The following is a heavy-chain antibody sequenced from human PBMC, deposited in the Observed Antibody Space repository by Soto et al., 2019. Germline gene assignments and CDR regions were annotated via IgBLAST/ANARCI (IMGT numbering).Heavy chain of an antibody. CDR2: ISHDGNAQ. Sequence: GGSLRLSCAASGFILSTYGMHWVRQAPGKGLEWVAMISHDGNAQYYVDSVKGRFSVSRDTSKNTLHLHMNSLRSEDTGLYYCAKPRYCSSTSCYYYFDYWGQGTLVTVSS. CDR3: AKPRYCSSTSCYYYFDY. J-gene: IGHJ4*02. D-gene: IGHD2-2*01. CDR1: GFILSTYG. V-gene: IGHV3-30*18.